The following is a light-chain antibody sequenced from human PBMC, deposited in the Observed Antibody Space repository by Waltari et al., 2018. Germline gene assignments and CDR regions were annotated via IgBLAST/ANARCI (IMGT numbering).Light chain of an antibody. CDR3: QHYVNLPVT. CDR2: AAY. J-gene: IGKJ1*01. V-gene: IGKV3-20*01. CDR1: QSVSRA. Sequence: EIVLTQYPGTLSLSPGERATLSCRASQSVSRALAWYQQRPGQAATLLIYAAYTRDTGVPDRFSGSGSGTDFSLTISRLDPEDFAVYYCQHYVNLPVTFGQGTKVEI.